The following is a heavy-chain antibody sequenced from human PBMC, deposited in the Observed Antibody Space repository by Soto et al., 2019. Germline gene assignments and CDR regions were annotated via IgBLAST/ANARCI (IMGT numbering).Heavy chain of an antibody. CDR2: ISVYNGHT. CDR3: ARCDFGDYVPPLDP. V-gene: IGHV1-18*01. D-gene: IGHD4-17*01. Sequence: QVHLMQSGAEVKSPGASVRVSCKASGYTFSSYGVSWVRQAPGQGLEFMGWISVYNGHTNYAQKFQGRVTMTTDTSTSTAYMELRSLRSADTAVYFCARCDFGDYVPPLDPWGQGTLVNVSA. J-gene: IGHJ5*02. CDR1: GYTFSSYG.